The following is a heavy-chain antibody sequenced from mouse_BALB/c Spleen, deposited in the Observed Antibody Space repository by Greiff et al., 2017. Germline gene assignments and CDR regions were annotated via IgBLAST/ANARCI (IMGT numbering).Heavy chain of an antibody. V-gene: IGHV1-14*01. CDR1: GYTFTSYV. J-gene: IGHJ4*01. D-gene: IGHD2-4*01. CDR2: INPYNDGT. CDR3: ARSPSTMITTGYAMDY. Sequence: VQLQQSGPELVKPGASVKMSCKASGYTFTSYVMHWVKQKPGQGLEWIGYINPYNDGTKYNEKFKGKATLTSDKSSSTAYMELSSLTSEDSAVYYCARSPSTMITTGYAMDYWGQGTSVTVSS.